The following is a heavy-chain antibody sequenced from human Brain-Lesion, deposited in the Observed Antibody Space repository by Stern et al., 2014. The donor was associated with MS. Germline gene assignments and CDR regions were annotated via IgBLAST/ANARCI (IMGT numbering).Heavy chain of an antibody. Sequence: VQLVQSGAEVKKPGASVKVSCKASGYTFTGYYMHWVRQAPGQGLEWMGWINPKSGGTNYAQKFQGWVTMTRDTSINTAYMELSRLRSDDTAVYHCATYYYDSTGYNDFWGQGTLVTVSS. V-gene: IGHV1-2*04. J-gene: IGHJ4*02. CDR2: INPKSGGT. D-gene: IGHD3-22*01. CDR1: GYTFTGYY. CDR3: ATYYYDSTGYNDF.